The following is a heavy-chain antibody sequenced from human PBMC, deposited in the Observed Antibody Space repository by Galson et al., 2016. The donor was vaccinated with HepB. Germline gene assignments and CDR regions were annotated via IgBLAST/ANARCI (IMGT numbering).Heavy chain of an antibody. D-gene: IGHD2-2*01. CDR2: IKGEADGGTT. CDR3: ATVKLTTWYSFDS. V-gene: IGHV3-15*01. Sequence: SLRLSCAASGLTFTNAWMTWVRQAPGKGLEWVGRIKGEADGGTTDYAAPVKGRFHISRDDSTHTLFLHMNSLRVEDGAVYYCATVKLTTWYSFDSWGQGTLVTVSS. CDR1: GLTFTNAW. J-gene: IGHJ4*02.